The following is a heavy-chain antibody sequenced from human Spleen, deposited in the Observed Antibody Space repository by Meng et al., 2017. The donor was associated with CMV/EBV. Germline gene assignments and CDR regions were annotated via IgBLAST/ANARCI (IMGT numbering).Heavy chain of an antibody. CDR2: IIPIFGTA. J-gene: IGHJ2*01. CDR3: ARVRGSGYCSSTSCSTGYFDL. Sequence: GLNWVRQAPGQGLEWMGGIIPIFGTANYAQKFQGRVTITTDESTSTAYMELSSLRSEDTAVYYCARVRGSGYCSSTSCSTGYFDLWGHGTLVTVSS. V-gene: IGHV1-69*05. D-gene: IGHD2-2*03. CDR1: G.